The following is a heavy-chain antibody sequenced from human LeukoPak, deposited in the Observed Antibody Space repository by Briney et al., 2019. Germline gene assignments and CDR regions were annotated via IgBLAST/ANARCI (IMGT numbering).Heavy chain of an antibody. CDR1: GVTFSSYS. J-gene: IGHJ4*02. D-gene: IGHD3-10*01. V-gene: IGHV3-21*01. Sequence: GGSLRHSCAASGVTFSSYSMNWVRQAPGKGMEWVSSISSSSSYIYYADSVKGRFTIYRDNAKNSLYLQMNSLRAEDTAVYYCASVDYYDSGNYYIDVDYWGQGTLVTVSS. CDR3: ASVDYYDSGNYYIDVDY. CDR2: ISSSSSYI.